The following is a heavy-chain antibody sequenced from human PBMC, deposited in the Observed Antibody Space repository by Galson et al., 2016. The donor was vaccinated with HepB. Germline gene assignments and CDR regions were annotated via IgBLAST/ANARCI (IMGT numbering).Heavy chain of an antibody. J-gene: IGHJ3*02. CDR2: ISGSGAST. V-gene: IGHV3-23*01. CDR3: ARGRTTSCNSAFDI. Sequence: SLRLSCAASGFTFSSYAMSWVRQAPGKGLEWVSVISGSGASTYYADSVKGRFTISRDNSKNTLYLQVNSLRVEDTAIYYCARGRTTSCNSAFDIWGQGTMVTVPS. D-gene: IGHD2-2*02. CDR1: GFTFSSYA.